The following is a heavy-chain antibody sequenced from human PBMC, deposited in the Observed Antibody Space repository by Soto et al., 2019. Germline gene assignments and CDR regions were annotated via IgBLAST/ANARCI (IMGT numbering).Heavy chain of an antibody. D-gene: IGHD3-9*01. Sequence: SETLSLTCTVSGDSIISSDFYWGWVRQPPGKGLEWIGSIFYLGSSYYNPSLKSRVTMSVDTSKNQLSLKLSSVTAADTAVYYCARLSGYYDILTGPKYYYYGMDVWGQGTTVTVSS. CDR3: ARLSGYYDILTGPKYYYYGMDV. J-gene: IGHJ6*02. CDR1: GDSIISSDFY. CDR2: IFYLGSS. V-gene: IGHV4-39*01.